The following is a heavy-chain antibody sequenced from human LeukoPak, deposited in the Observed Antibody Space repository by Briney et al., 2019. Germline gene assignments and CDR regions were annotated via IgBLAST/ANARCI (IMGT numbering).Heavy chain of an antibody. V-gene: IGHV3-23*01. CDR3: AKRGFVIRVILVGFHKEAYYFDS. D-gene: IGHD3-22*01. CDR1: GLTLSNYG. J-gene: IGHJ4*02. CDR2: ISGSGGST. Sequence: GGSLRLFCAVSGLTLSNYGMSWVRQAPGKGPEWVAGISGSGGSTNYADSVKGRFTISRDNPKNTLYLQMHSLPVEDTAVYFCAKRGFVIRVILVGFHKEAYYFDSWRQGALVTVSS.